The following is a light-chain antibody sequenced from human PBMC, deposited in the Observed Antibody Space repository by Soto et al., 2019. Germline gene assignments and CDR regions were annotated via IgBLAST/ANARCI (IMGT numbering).Light chain of an antibody. Sequence: EIVMTQSPPTLSVSPGERATLSCRASQSVGSKLDWYQQRPGQAPRLLIYDASNRATGIPARVSGSGSGAEYSLTISSLQSEDFAVYAGQQYCDGPGAFGGGTKVEIK. CDR3: QQYCDGPGA. V-gene: IGKV3D-15*01. CDR2: DAS. CDR1: QSVGSK. J-gene: IGKJ4*01.